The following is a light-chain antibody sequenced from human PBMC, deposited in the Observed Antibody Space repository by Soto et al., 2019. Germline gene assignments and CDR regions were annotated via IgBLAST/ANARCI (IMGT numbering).Light chain of an antibody. Sequence: EIVLTQSPGTLSLSPGERATLSCRASQSVTSNYLAWYQQKPGQAPRLLIFGASNRATGIPDRFSGSGSGTYFTLTITRLEPEDFAVYYCQQEGSSPPYPFCRGTRLEIK. CDR2: GAS. J-gene: IGKJ5*01. CDR3: QQEGSSPPYP. CDR1: QSVTSNY. V-gene: IGKV3-20*01.